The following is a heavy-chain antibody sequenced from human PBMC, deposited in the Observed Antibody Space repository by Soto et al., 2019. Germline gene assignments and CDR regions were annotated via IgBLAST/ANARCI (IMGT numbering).Heavy chain of an antibody. CDR2: INAGNGNT. V-gene: IGHV1-3*01. J-gene: IGHJ1*01. CDR3: AREYYYDSNHPYVH. CDR1: RYTFTSYS. D-gene: IGHD3-22*01. Sequence: ASVSFSENASRYTFTSYSMHRLPQAPGQRLEWMGWINAGNGNTKYSQKFQGRVTITRDTSASTAYMEHSSLRSEDTAVYYCAREYYYDSNHPYVHWG.